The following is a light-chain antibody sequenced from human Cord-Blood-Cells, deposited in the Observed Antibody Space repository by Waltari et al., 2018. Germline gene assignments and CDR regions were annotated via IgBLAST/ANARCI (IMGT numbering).Light chain of an antibody. Sequence: DIQMTQSPSSLSASVGDTVTITCRASQRIRSYLNWYQQKPGKAPKLLIYAASSLQSGVPSRFSGSGSGTDFTLTISSLQPEDFATYYCQQSYSTPPFTFGPGTKVDIK. V-gene: IGKV1-39*01. J-gene: IGKJ3*01. CDR3: QQSYSTPPFT. CDR2: AAS. CDR1: QRIRSY.